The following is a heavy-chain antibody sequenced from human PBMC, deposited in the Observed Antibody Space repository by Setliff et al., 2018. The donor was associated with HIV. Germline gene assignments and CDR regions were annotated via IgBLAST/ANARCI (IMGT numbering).Heavy chain of an antibody. CDR1: GGSISDNNW. D-gene: IGHD3-22*01. CDR3: ARGPNLLTHYYDSSGYAVGYSDH. V-gene: IGHV4-4*02. Sequence: ASETLSLTCAVSGGSISDNNWWSWVRQPPGKELEWIGEIFHSGSTNYNPSLKSRVTILVDKSKNQLSLRLSSVTAADTAVYYCARGPNLLTHYYDSSGYAVGYSDHWGQGTLVTVS. J-gene: IGHJ4*02. CDR2: IFHSGST.